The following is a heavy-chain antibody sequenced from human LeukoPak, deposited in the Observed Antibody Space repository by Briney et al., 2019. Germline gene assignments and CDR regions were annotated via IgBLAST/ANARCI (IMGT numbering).Heavy chain of an antibody. J-gene: IGHJ4*02. CDR2: ISGGSSTI. V-gene: IGHV3-48*02. CDR1: GFIFSSYS. D-gene: IGHD3-22*01. Sequence: GGSLRLSCAASGFIFSSYSVTWVRQAPGKGLEWVSYISGGSSTIYYADSVKGRFTISRDNAKNSLYLQMNSLRDEDTAVYYCARERSYDSRGYRFDDWGQGTLVTVSS. CDR3: ARERSYDSRGYRFDD.